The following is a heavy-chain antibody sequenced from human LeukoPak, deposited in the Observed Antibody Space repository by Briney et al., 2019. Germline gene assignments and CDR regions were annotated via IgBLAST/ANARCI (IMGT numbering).Heavy chain of an antibody. CDR1: GDSISIHY. V-gene: IGHV4-59*11. CDR2: IDHTGST. Sequence: SETLSLTCSVAGDSISIHYWSWIRQPPGKGLEWIGYIDHTGSTNYNPSLNSRVTISRDTSKNHFSLELSSVTAADTAVYYCARRVPYYYDSSGYFDDYWGQGTLVTVSS. J-gene: IGHJ4*02. D-gene: IGHD3-22*01. CDR3: ARRVPYYYDSSGYFDDY.